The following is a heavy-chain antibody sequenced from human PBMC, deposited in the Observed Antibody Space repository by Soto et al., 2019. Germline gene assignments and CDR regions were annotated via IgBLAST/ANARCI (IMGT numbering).Heavy chain of an antibody. D-gene: IGHD6-19*01. CDR2: IGTAGDT. J-gene: IGHJ4*02. CDR3: GRDGCYYGIES. Sequence: GGSLRHSCAASGFTFSTYDLPCDRQVTGKGMEWVSVIGTAGDTYHPDSVRGRFTYSRDNANNSLYLQINSLRAGDPAVYYCGRDGCYYGIESSGQGTMVTVSS. V-gene: IGHV3-13*01. CDR1: GFTFSTYD.